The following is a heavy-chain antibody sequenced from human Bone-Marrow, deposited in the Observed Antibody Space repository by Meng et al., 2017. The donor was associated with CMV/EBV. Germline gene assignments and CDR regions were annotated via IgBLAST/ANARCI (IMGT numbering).Heavy chain of an antibody. D-gene: IGHD3-16*01. J-gene: IGHJ6*02. CDR2: IYHSGST. CDR3: ARFVSYMITFGGVYYYGMDV. CDR1: GYSISSGYY. V-gene: IGHV4-38-2*02. Sequence: SETLSLTCTVSGYSISSGYYWGWIRQPPGKGLEWIGSIYHSGSTYYNPSLKSRVTISVDTSKNQFSLKLSSLRSEDTAVYYCARFVSYMITFGGVYYYGMDVWGQGTTVTGSS.